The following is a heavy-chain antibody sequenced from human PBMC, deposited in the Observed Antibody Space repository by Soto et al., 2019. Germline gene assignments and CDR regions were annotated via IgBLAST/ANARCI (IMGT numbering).Heavy chain of an antibody. D-gene: IGHD2-15*01. J-gene: IGHJ5*02. CDR3: ATGSGGDWFDP. Sequence: SETLSLTCTVSGGSISTYYWSWIRQPPGKGLEWIGYIYYSGSTNYNPSLKSRVTISVDTSKNQFSLKLSSVTAADTAVYYCATGSGGDWFDPWGQGTLVTVSS. V-gene: IGHV4-59*01. CDR2: IYYSGST. CDR1: GGSISTYY.